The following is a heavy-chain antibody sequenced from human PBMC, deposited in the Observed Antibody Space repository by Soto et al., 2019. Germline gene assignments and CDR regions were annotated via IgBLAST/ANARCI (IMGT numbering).Heavy chain of an antibody. J-gene: IGHJ4*02. Sequence: SVKVTCKASGDTFNIYTFNWVRQAPAQGLEWMGGIFAMFGSPHNAEKFQHRLTITADDSTTTVYMELSDLRSEDTDVYYCATNGSSVVLDSWGQGTLVTVSS. CDR2: IFAMFGSP. CDR3: ATNGSSVVLDS. D-gene: IGHD3-10*01. V-gene: IGHV1-69*13. CDR1: GDTFNIYT.